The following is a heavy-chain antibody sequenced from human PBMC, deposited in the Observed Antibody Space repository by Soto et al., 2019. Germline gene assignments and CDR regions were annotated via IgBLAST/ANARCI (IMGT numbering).Heavy chain of an antibody. CDR3: AKDGVTMVRGAMYPEYYFDY. D-gene: IGHD3-10*01. J-gene: IGHJ4*02. Sequence: GGSLRLSCAASGFTLNIFAMSRVRQAPGRGLEWISSISASGYSTHYAVSVRGRFTISRDNSKNTLYLQMNSLRAEDTAEYYCAKDGVTMVRGAMYPEYYFDYWGQGALVTVSS. CDR1: GFTLNIFA. V-gene: IGHV3-23*01. CDR2: ISASGYST.